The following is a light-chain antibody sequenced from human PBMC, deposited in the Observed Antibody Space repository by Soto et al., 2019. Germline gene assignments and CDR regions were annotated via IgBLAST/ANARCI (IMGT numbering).Light chain of an antibody. Sequence: QSVLTQPPSASGSPGQSVTISCTGTSSDVGGYDFVSWYQQHPGKAPKFMIYEVSKRPSGVPDRFSGSKSGSMASLTVSGLQAEDEADYYCSSYAGNNIWVFGGGTKLTVL. CDR3: SSYAGNNIWV. J-gene: IGLJ3*02. V-gene: IGLV2-8*01. CDR1: SSDVGGYDF. CDR2: EVS.